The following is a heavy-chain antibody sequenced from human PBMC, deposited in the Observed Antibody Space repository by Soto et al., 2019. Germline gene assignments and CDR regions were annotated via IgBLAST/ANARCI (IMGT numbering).Heavy chain of an antibody. Sequence: PSETLSLTCGVSGGSISSGGYSRSWIRQPPGKGLEWIGYIYHSGSTYYNPSLKSRVTISVDRSKNQFSLKLSSVTAADTAVYYCAMSGSGSYTTKNYYYYGMDVWGQGTTVTVSS. CDR3: AMSGSGSYTTKNYYYYGMDV. CDR2: IYHSGST. CDR1: GGSISSGGYS. V-gene: IGHV4-30-2*01. J-gene: IGHJ6*02. D-gene: IGHD3-10*01.